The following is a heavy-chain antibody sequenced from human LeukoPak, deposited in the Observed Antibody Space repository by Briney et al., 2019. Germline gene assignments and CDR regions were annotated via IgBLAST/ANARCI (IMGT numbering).Heavy chain of an antibody. Sequence: PGGSLRLSSAASGFTFSSYWMHWVRQAPGKGLVWVSRINTDSSSTSYADSVKGRFTISRDNAAKNTLYLQMNSLRAEDTAVYYCARVRYSGTDFDYWGQGTLVTVSS. CDR1: GFTFSSYW. V-gene: IGHV3-74*01. CDR3: ARVRYSGTDFDY. CDR2: INTDSSST. D-gene: IGHD1-26*01. J-gene: IGHJ4*02.